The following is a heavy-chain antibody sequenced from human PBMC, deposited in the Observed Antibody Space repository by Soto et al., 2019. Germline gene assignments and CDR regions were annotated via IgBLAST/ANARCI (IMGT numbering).Heavy chain of an antibody. V-gene: IGHV1-69*13. J-gene: IGHJ4*02. D-gene: IGHD5-12*01. Sequence: SFKGSCPARAGAFSQSAINLVRQAAGQGLEWMGGSIPLFGTANYAQKFQGRVTITADESTSTAYLDLRGMRSEDTAVDYCARPIEMATISRSYLFYWGQGSLVTMSS. CDR3: ARPIEMATISRSYLFY. CDR1: AGAFSQSA. CDR2: SIPLFGTA.